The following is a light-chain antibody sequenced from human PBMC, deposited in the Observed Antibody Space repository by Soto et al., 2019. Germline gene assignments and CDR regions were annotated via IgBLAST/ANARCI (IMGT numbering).Light chain of an antibody. Sequence: DIVLTQSPGTLSLSPGERATLSCRASQSVNTNFLAWYQQKPGQAPRLLIYGASSRATGIPDRFSGSGSGTDFTLTINRLDPEDFAVYYCQHYVTDPLTCGGGTKVDIK. CDR3: QHYVTDPLT. J-gene: IGKJ4*01. CDR1: QSVNTNF. CDR2: GAS. V-gene: IGKV3-20*01.